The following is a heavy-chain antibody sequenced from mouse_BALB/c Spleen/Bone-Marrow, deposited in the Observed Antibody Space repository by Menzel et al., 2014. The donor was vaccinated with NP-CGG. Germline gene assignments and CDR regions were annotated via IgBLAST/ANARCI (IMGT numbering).Heavy chain of an antibody. CDR2: ISSGSSTI. J-gene: IGHJ2*01. CDR3: ARDVPLYDVGYFDY. D-gene: IGHD2-14*01. V-gene: IGHV5-17*02. CDR1: GFTFSSFG. Sequence: EVKVEESGGGLVQPGGSRKLSCAASGFTFSSFGMHWVRQAPEKGLEWVAYISSGSSTIYYADTVEGRFTISRDNPKNTLFLQMTSLRSEDTAMYYCARDVPLYDVGYFDYWGQGTTLTVSS.